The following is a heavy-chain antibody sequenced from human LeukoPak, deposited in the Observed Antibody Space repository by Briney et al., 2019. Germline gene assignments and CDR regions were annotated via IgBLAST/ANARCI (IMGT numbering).Heavy chain of an antibody. CDR3: GRGVLAGGLPLEGGWSDP. CDR2: INHSGST. V-gene: IGHV4-34*01. CDR1: GGSFSGYY. Sequence: SETLSLTCAVYGGSFSGYYWSWIRQPPGKGLEWIGEINHSGSTNYNPSLKSRVTISVDTSKNQFSLKLSPVTAADTAVYYCGRGVLAGGLPLEGGWSDPWGKETLAT. J-gene: IGHJ5*02. D-gene: IGHD2-15*01.